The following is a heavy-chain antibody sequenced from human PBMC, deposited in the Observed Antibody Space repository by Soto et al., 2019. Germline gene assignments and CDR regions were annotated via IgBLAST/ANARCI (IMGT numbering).Heavy chain of an antibody. J-gene: IGHJ4*02. CDR2: ISYDGSNK. D-gene: IGHD3-3*01. Sequence: PGGSLRLSCAASGFTFSSYGMHWVRQAPGKGLEWVAVISYDGSNKYYADSVKGRFTISRDNSKNTLYLQMNSLRAEDTAVYYCAKDPRALRFLEWDLGDFDYWGQGTLVTVSS. V-gene: IGHV3-30*18. CDR1: GFTFSSYG. CDR3: AKDPRALRFLEWDLGDFDY.